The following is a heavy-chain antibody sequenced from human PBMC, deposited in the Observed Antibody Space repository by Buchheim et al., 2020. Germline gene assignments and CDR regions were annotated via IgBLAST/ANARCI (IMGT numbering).Heavy chain of an antibody. J-gene: IGHJ4*02. V-gene: IGHV3-23*01. CDR2: ISFSGGNT. Sequence: EVQLLESGGGLVQPGGSLRLSCAASGFTFSSYGMTWVRKAPGKGLEWVSVISFSGGNTYYADSVKGRFTISRENSKKQLELQMNSLRAEDTAVYYCAKDVRGYNYGNFDYWGQGTL. CDR1: GFTFSSYG. CDR3: AKDVRGYNYGNFDY. D-gene: IGHD5-18*01.